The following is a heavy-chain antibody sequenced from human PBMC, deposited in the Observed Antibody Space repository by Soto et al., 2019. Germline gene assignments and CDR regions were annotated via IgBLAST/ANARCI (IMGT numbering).Heavy chain of an antibody. D-gene: IGHD2-2*01. J-gene: IGHJ4*02. V-gene: IGHV3-30*18. CDR3: AXDALGYCSSTSCYPIDY. Sequence: PGGSLRLSCAASGFTFSSYGMHWVRQAPGKGLEWVAVISYDGSNKYYADSVKGRFTISRDNSKNTLYLQMNSLRAEDTAVYYCAXDALGYCSSTSCYPIDYWGQGTLVTVSS. CDR2: ISYDGSNK. CDR1: GFTFSSYG.